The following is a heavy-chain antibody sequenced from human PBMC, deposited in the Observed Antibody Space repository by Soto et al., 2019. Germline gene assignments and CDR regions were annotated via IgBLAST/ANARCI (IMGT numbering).Heavy chain of an antibody. J-gene: IGHJ4*02. CDR1: GFTFSSYG. V-gene: IGHV3-33*01. CDR2: IWYDGSNK. Sequence: PGGSLRLSCAASGFTFSSYGMHWVRQAPGKGLEWVAVIWYDGSNKYYADSVKGRFTISRDNSKNTLYLQMNSLRAKDTAVYYCAREAYSSGPYYFDYWGQGTLVTVSS. CDR3: AREAYSSGPYYFDY. D-gene: IGHD6-19*01.